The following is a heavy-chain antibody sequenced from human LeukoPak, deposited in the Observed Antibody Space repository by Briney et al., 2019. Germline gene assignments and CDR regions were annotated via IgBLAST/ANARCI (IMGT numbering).Heavy chain of an antibody. CDR1: GFTFDDYA. J-gene: IGHJ4*02. CDR2: ISWNSGSI. V-gene: IGHV3-9*01. CDR3: AKGGQLVRSGSDY. D-gene: IGHD6-13*01. Sequence: GGSLRLSCAASGFTFDDYAMHWVRQAPGKGLEWVSGISWNSGSIGYADSVKGRFTISRDNAKNSLYLQMNSLRAEDTALYYCAKGGQLVRSGSDYWGQGTLVTVSS.